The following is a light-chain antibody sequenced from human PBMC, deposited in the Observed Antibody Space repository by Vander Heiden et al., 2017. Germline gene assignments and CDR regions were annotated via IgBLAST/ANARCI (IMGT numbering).Light chain of an antibody. J-gene: IGLJ3*02. CDR3: STWDDSLNIWV. Sequence: QSVLTQPPSASWPPGQRVTISCSGSTSNIGGNTVHWYQHLPGAAPKRLIYNSSQRPSGVPDRFSGSKSGTSASLAISGLQSEDEADYYCSTWDDSLNIWVFGGGTKVTVL. V-gene: IGLV1-44*01. CDR2: NSS. CDR1: TSNIGGNT.